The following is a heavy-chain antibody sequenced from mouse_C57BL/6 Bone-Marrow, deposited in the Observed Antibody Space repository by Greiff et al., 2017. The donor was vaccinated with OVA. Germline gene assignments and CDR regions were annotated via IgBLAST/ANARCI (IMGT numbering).Heavy chain of an antibody. CDR1: GYSITSGYA. CDR2: ISYSGST. Sequence: VQLKESGPGMVKPSQSLSLTCTVTGYSITSGYAWHWIRHFPGNKLEWMGYISYSGSTNYNPSLKSRISITHDTSKNHFFLKLKSVTTEDTATYYWARDSRANWDWYFDVWGTGTTVTVSS. D-gene: IGHD4-1*01. J-gene: IGHJ1*03. V-gene: IGHV3-1*01. CDR3: ARDSRANWDWYFDV.